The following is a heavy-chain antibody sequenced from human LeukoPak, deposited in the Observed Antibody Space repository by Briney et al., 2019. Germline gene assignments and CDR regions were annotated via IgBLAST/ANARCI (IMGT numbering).Heavy chain of an antibody. CDR1: GFTVSSNY. J-gene: IGHJ1*01. CDR3: AKGAYYYDSSGYQGAEYFQH. Sequence: PGGSLRLSCAASGFTVSSNYMSWVRQAPGKGLEWVSAISGSGGSTYYADSVKGRFTISRDNSKNTLYLQMNSLRAEDTAVYYCAKGAYYYDSSGYQGAEYFQHWGQGTLVTVSS. V-gene: IGHV3-23*01. D-gene: IGHD3-22*01. CDR2: ISGSGGST.